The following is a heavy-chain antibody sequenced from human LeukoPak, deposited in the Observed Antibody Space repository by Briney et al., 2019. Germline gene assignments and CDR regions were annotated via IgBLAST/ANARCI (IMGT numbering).Heavy chain of an antibody. CDR1: GHTFTGYY. CDR2: INPNSGGT. CDR3: ARDGEYYDSSGYSSDAFAI. J-gene: IGHJ3*02. D-gene: IGHD3-22*01. Sequence: ASVKVSCKASGHTFTGYYMHWVRQAPGQGLVWMGWINPNSGGTKYAQTFQGRVTMTRDTSISTAYMELSRLRSDHTAVYYCARDGEYYDSSGYSSDAFAIWGQGTMVTVSS. V-gene: IGHV1-2*02.